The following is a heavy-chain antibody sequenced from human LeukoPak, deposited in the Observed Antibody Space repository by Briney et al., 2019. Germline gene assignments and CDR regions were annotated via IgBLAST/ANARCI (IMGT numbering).Heavy chain of an antibody. CDR1: GFTFSSYA. CDR2: ISGSGGST. Sequence: GGSLRLSCAASGFTFSSYAVTWVRQAPGKGLEWVSGISGSGGSTYYADSVEGRFTISRDNSKNTLSLQMNSLRAEDTALYYCAKGSDSAAYSTLDSWGQGTLVTVSS. D-gene: IGHD3-22*01. J-gene: IGHJ4*02. CDR3: AKGSDSAAYSTLDS. V-gene: IGHV3-23*01.